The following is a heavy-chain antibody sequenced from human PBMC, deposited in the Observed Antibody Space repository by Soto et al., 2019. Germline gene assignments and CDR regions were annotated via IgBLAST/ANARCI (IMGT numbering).Heavy chain of an antibody. D-gene: IGHD1-26*01. CDR2: IYSGGST. Sequence: EVQLVESGGGLVQPGGSLRLSCAASGFTVSSNHMSWVRQAPGKGLEWVSVIYSGGSTYYADSVKGRFTISRHNSKNTLYLQMNGLRPGDTAVYYCARGRSGGPYWYFDLWGRGTLVTVAS. J-gene: IGHJ2*01. CDR3: ARGRSGGPYWYFDL. V-gene: IGHV3-53*04. CDR1: GFTVSSNH.